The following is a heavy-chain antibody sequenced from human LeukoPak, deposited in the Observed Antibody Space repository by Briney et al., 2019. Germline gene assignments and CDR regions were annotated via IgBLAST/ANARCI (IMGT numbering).Heavy chain of an antibody. CDR1: GFTFSRYG. J-gene: IGHJ4*02. Sequence: GGSLRLSCPAYGFTFSRYGMHWVRQAAGKGQEWVAFIRYVGSNKYYADSVKGRFTISRDNSKNTLYLQMNSLRAEDTAGYYCAKDLWFGEEGIDYWGEGTLVTVSS. CDR2: IRYVGSNK. V-gene: IGHV3-30*02. CDR3: AKDLWFGEEGIDY. D-gene: IGHD3-10*01.